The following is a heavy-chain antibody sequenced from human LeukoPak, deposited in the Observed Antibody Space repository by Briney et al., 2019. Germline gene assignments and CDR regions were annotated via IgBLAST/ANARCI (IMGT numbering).Heavy chain of an antibody. CDR1: GYTFTGYY. V-gene: IGHV1-2*02. Sequence: ASVKVSCKASGYTFTGYYMRWVRQAPGQGLEWMGWINPNSGGTNYAQKFQGRVTMTRDTSISTAYMELSRLRSDDTAVYYCARALPYYYDSSGYYAEYFQHWGQGTLVTVSS. J-gene: IGHJ1*01. CDR2: INPNSGGT. CDR3: ARALPYYYDSSGYYAEYFQH. D-gene: IGHD3-22*01.